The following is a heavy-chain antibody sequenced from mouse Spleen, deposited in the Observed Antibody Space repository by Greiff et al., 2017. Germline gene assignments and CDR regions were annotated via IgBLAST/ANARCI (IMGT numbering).Heavy chain of an antibody. CDR1: GFTFSSYA. CDR2: ISDGGSYT. J-gene: IGHJ3*01. V-gene: IGHV5-4*03. Sequence: EVKLVESGGGLVKPGGSLKLSCAASGFTFSSYAMSWVRQTPEKRLEWVATISDGGSYTYYPDNVKGRFTISRDNAKNNLYLQMSHLKSEDTAMYYCARGGLRRTWFAYWGQGTLVTVSA. D-gene: IGHD2-4*01. CDR3: ARGGLRRTWFAY.